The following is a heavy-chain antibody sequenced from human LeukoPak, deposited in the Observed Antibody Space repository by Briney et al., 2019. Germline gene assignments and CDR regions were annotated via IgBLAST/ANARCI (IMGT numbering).Heavy chain of an antibody. CDR3: ARVERTLFNGYYYHGMDV. J-gene: IGHJ6*02. D-gene: IGHD5-24*01. V-gene: IGHV1-18*01. Sequence: ASVKVSCKASGYTFTSYGISWVRQAPGQGLEWMGWISAYNGNTNYAQKLQGRVTMTTDTSTSTAYMELRSLRSDDTAVYYCARVERTLFNGYYYHGMDVWGQGTTVAVSS. CDR2: ISAYNGNT. CDR1: GYTFTSYG.